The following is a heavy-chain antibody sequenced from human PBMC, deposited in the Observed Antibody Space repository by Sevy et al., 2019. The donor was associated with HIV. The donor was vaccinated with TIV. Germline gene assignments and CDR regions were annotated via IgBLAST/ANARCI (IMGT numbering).Heavy chain of an antibody. D-gene: IGHD3-10*01. CDR3: ARVQRFGELLFDY. V-gene: IGHV3-11*06. CDR2: ISSSSSYT. CDR1: GFTFSDYY. J-gene: IGHJ4*02. Sequence: GGSLRLSCAASGFTFSDYYMSWIRQAPGKGLEWVSYISSSSSYTNYADSVKGRFTISRDNAKNSLYLQMNSLGAEDTAVYYCARVQRFGELLFDYWGQGTLVTVSS.